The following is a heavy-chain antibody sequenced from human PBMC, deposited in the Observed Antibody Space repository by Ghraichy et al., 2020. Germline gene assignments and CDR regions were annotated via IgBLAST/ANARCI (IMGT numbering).Heavy chain of an antibody. CDR2: IYYSGST. CDR1: GGSISSGGYS. Sequence: SETLSLTCAVSGGSISSGGYSWSWIRQPPGKGLEWIGYIYYSGSTYYNPSLKSRVTISVDTSKNQFSLKLSSVTAADTAVYYCARETYYDFWSGHNSPDRGHAFDIWGQGTMVTVSS. CDR3: ARETYYDFWSGHNSPDRGHAFDI. J-gene: IGHJ3*02. V-gene: IGHV4-30-4*07. D-gene: IGHD3-3*01.